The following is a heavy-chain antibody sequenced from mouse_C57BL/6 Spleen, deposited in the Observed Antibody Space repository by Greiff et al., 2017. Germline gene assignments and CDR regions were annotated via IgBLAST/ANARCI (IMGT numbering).Heavy chain of an antibody. CDR3: ARFGSSYLYYAMDY. CDR2: INPSTGGT. D-gene: IGHD1-1*01. CDR1: GYSFTGYY. V-gene: IGHV1-42*01. J-gene: IGHJ4*01. Sequence: EVQLQQSGPELVKPGASVKISCKASGYSFTGYYMNWVKQSPEKSLEWIGEINPSTGGTTYNQKFKAKATLTVDKSSSTAYMQLKSLTSEDSAVYYCARFGSSYLYYAMDYWGQGTSVTVSS.